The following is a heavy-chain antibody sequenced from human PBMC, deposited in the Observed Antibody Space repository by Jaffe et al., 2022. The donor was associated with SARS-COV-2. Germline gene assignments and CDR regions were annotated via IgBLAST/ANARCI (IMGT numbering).Heavy chain of an antibody. CDR2: ISYDGSNK. CDR3: AKEHGYDSSGYYEEEPKPFDY. Sequence: QVQLVESGGGVVQPGRSLRLSCAASGFTFSSYGMHWVRQAPGKGLEWVAVISYDGSNKYYADSVKGRFTISRDNSKNTLYLQMNSLRAEDTAVYYCAKEHGYDSSGYYEEEPKPFDYWGQGTLVTVSS. J-gene: IGHJ4*02. V-gene: IGHV3-30*18. CDR1: GFTFSSYG. D-gene: IGHD3-22*01.